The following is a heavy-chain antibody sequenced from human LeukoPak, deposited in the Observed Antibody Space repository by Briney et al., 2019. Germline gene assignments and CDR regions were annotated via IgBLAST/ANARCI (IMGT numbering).Heavy chain of an antibody. V-gene: IGHV3-48*03. CDR2: SSSNGSTT. D-gene: IGHD3-10*02. CDR3: AELGITMIGGV. Sequence: GGSLTLSCAASGFTFSSYEMNWLRRAPGEGLVWASNSSSNGSTTYYADAMKGRDTTSRDNAKNSLYLQMNSLRAEDTAVYYCAELGITMIGGVWGKGTTVTISS. CDR1: GFTFSSYE. J-gene: IGHJ6*04.